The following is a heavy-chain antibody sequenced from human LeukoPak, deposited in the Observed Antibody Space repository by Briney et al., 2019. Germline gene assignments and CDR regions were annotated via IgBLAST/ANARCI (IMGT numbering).Heavy chain of an antibody. CDR2: INHSGST. D-gene: IGHD5-18*01. V-gene: IGHV4-34*01. J-gene: IGHJ3*02. CDR3: ASRRGYSYRRAFDI. Sequence: TSETLSLTCAVYGGSFSGYYWSWIRQPPGKGLEWIGEINHSGSTNYNPSLKSRVTISVDTSKNQFSLKLSSVTAADTAVYYCASRRGYSYRRAFDIWGQGTMVTVSS. CDR1: GGSFSGYY.